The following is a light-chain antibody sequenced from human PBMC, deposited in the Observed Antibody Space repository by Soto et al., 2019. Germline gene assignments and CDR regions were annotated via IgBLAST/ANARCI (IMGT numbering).Light chain of an antibody. Sequence: EIVLTHSPATLTLSPGERATLSFRASQSVGTYVSWFQQKPGHPPRLLISGASNRAAGIPARFSGSGSGTDFSLTISSLEPEDFAVYYCQQDYNLPITCGQGTRLEI. V-gene: IGKV3D-7*01. CDR1: QSVGTY. CDR2: GAS. J-gene: IGKJ5*01. CDR3: QQDYNLPIT.